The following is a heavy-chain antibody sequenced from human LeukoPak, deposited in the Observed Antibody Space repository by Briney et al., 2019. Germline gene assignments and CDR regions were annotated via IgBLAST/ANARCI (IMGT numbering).Heavy chain of an antibody. D-gene: IGHD5-18*01. J-gene: IGHJ4*02. CDR2: ISGSGGST. V-gene: IGHV3-23*01. Sequence: GGSLRLSCAASGFTFSSYAMSWVRQAPGKGLEWVPAISGSGGSTYYADSVKGRFTISRDNSKNTLYLQMNSLRAEDTAVYYCAKDPGIQLWAYYFDYWGQGTLVTVSS. CDR3: AKDPGIQLWAYYFDY. CDR1: GFTFSSYA.